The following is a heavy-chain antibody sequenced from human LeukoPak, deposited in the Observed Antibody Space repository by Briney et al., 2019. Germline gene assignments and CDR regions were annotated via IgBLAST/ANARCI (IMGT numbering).Heavy chain of an antibody. J-gene: IGHJ6*02. Sequence: PGESLRLSCVASGLTLDKYWMTWVRQAPGKGLQWVANIRQDGREKDLVDSVKGRFTISRDDATSSVYLQMSSVRVEDTAIYYCARGQFFYGWGMDVWGQGTTATVS. CDR2: IRQDGREK. V-gene: IGHV3-7*03. D-gene: IGHD2/OR15-2a*01. CDR1: GLTLDKYW. CDR3: ARGQFFYGWGMDV.